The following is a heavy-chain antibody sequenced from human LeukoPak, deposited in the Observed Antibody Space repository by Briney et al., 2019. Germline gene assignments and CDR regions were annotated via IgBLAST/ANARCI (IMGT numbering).Heavy chain of an antibody. CDR1: GGSFSGYY. CDR2: VHYSGSA. Sequence: PSETLSLTCAVYGGSFSGYYWTWIRQSPGKGLEWIGEVHYSGSATYNPSLKSRVTISVDTSKNQFSLRLSSVTAADTAVYYCARLTRTTAAGSIPFDYWGQGTLVIVSS. J-gene: IGHJ4*02. D-gene: IGHD6-13*01. V-gene: IGHV4-34*01. CDR3: ARLTRTTAAGSIPFDY.